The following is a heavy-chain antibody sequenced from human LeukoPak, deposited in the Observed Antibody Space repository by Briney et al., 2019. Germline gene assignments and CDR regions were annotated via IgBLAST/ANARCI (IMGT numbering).Heavy chain of an antibody. D-gene: IGHD2-15*01. Sequence: ASVKVSCKASGYTFTGYYMHWVRQAPGQGLEWMGWINPNSGGTNYAQKFQGRVTMTRDTSISTAYMELSRLRSDDTAVYYCARDRISARGYYFDYWGQGTLVTVSS. CDR3: ARDRISARGYYFDY. V-gene: IGHV1-2*02. CDR1: GYTFTGYY. J-gene: IGHJ4*02. CDR2: INPNSGGT.